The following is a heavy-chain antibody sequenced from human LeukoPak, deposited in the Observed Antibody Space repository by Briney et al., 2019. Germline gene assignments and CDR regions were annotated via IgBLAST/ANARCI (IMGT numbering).Heavy chain of an antibody. V-gene: IGHV3-7*01. CDR3: ARDREYYDILTGRGDAFDI. Sequence: GGSLRLSCAASGFTFSNYWMSWVRQAPGKGLEWVASIKQDGSEKYYVDSVKGRFTISRDNAKNSLYLQMNSLRAEDTAVYYCARDREYYDILTGRGDAFDIWGQGTMVTVSS. CDR2: IKQDGSEK. J-gene: IGHJ3*02. CDR1: GFTFSNYW. D-gene: IGHD3-9*01.